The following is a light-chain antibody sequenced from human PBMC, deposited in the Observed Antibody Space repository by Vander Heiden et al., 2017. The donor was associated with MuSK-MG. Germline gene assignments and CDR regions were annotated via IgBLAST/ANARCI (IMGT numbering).Light chain of an antibody. J-gene: IGLJ2*01. CDR1: AVDIGGFNY. CDR3: ASYSTVAHLV. V-gene: IGLV2-14*03. Sequence: QSALTHPASASGSPCQSSTISCSGTAVDIGGFNYVSWYQQYPGQAPKLLIYDVTHRPSGISARFSGSKSGDTASLTISGLQSDDEAIYYCASYSTVAHLVFGGGTKLTVL. CDR2: DVT.